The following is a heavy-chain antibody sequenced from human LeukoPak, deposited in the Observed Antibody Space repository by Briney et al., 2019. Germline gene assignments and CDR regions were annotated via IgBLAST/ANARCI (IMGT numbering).Heavy chain of an antibody. CDR1: GFTFSSYA. V-gene: IGHV3-30-3*01. CDR3: AREYDYVWGSYRLFDP. D-gene: IGHD3-16*02. Sequence: GGSLRLSCAASGFTFSSYAMHWVQQAPGKGLEWVAVISYDGSNKYYADTVKGRFTISRDNSKNTLYLQMNSLRAEDTAVYYCAREYDYVWGSYRLFDPWGKGTLATVSS. CDR2: ISYDGSNK. J-gene: IGHJ5*02.